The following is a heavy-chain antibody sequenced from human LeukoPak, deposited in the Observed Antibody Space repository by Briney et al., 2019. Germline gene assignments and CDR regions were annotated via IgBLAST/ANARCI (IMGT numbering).Heavy chain of an antibody. CDR3: ARRRDGYEALDY. Sequence: PSETLSHTCTVSGGSISSYYWSWIRQPPGKGLEWIGHIYYSGSTNYNPSLKSRVTISVDTSKNQFSLKLSSVTAADTAVYYCARRRDGYEALDYWGQGTLVTVSS. D-gene: IGHD5-24*01. CDR2: IYYSGST. CDR1: GGSISSYY. V-gene: IGHV4-59*01. J-gene: IGHJ4*02.